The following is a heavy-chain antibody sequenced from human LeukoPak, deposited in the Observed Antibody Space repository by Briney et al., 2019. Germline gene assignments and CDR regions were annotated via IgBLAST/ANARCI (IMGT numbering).Heavy chain of an antibody. Sequence: SETLSLTCTVSGDSISNYYWTWIRQPPGEGLEWIGYVYYSGNTNYNPSLKSRVTISLDTSKNQFSLKLTSVTAADTAMYYCARRKARTPNYFDYWGQGALVTVSS. D-gene: IGHD1-14*01. J-gene: IGHJ4*02. CDR3: ARRKARTPNYFDY. V-gene: IGHV4-59*08. CDR1: GDSISNYY. CDR2: VYYSGNT.